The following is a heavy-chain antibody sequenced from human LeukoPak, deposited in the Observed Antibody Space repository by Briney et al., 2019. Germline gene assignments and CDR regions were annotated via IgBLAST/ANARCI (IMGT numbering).Heavy chain of an antibody. J-gene: IGHJ5*02. CDR3: ARHGSSSSTSWFDP. D-gene: IGHD6-6*01. Sequence: SETLSLTCTVSGGSISSSVYFWDWIRQPPGRGLEWIGSIYYSGSTYYNLSLKSRVTISVDTSKNQFSLKLSSVTAADTAVCYCARHGSSSSTSWFDPWGQGTLVTVSS. CDR1: GGSISSSVYF. V-gene: IGHV4-39*01. CDR2: IYYSGST.